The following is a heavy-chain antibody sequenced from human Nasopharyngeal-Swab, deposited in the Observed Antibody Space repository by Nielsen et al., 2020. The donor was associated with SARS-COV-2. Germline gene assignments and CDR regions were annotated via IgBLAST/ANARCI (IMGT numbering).Heavy chain of an antibody. CDR1: GGSISSGSYY. V-gene: IGHV4-61*02. D-gene: IGHD6-19*01. CDR3: ARDRIQWLGEWYFDL. CDR2: IYISGST. J-gene: IGHJ2*01. Sequence: LRLSCTVSGGSISSGSYYWSWIRQPAGKGLEWIGRIYISGSTNYNPSLKSRVTMSVDTSKNQFSLKLSSVTAADTAVYYCARDRIQWLGEWYFDLWGRGTLVTVSS.